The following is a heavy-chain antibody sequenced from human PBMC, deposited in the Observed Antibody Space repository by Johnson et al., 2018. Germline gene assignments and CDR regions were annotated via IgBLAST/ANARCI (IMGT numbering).Heavy chain of an antibody. CDR3: GKALNIEVSGFPPSDI. CDR1: GFIFHNYG. V-gene: IGHV3-30*18. D-gene: IGHD6-19*01. Sequence: QVQLVESGGGVVQPGRSLRLSCAASGFIFHNYGMHWARQAPGKGLEWVAVISYNGRNTYYAESLKGRVTISRDNSKDTRYLQMNTQTAGETAGYYCGKALNIEVSGFPPSDIWGQGPMVTVSS. J-gene: IGHJ3*02. CDR2: ISYNGRNT.